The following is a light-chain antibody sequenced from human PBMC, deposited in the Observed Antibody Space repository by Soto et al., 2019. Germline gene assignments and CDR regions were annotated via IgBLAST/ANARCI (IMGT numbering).Light chain of an antibody. V-gene: IGKV1-39*01. CDR1: QSINFY. Sequence: DIQMTQSPSALSASVGDRVTITCRASQSINFYLNWYQQKPGTAPKLLIFGASNLQTGAPSRFSGSGSETDFSLTISSLQPEDFATYYCQQSYSIPWTFGHGTKVEIK. CDR3: QQSYSIPWT. CDR2: GAS. J-gene: IGKJ1*01.